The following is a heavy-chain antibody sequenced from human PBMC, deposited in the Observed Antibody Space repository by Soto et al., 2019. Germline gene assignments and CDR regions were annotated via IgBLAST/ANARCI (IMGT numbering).Heavy chain of an antibody. J-gene: IGHJ4*02. CDR2: IYWNDDK. Sequence: QITLKESGPTLVKPTQTLTLTCTFSGFSLSTSGVGVGWIRQPPGKALEWLALIYWNDDKRYSPSLKSRLTITKDTSKNQVVLTMTNMDPVDTATYYCAHSKGIAAAGLHYFDYWGQGTLVTVSS. D-gene: IGHD6-13*01. CDR3: AHSKGIAAAGLHYFDY. V-gene: IGHV2-5*01. CDR1: GFSLSTSGVG.